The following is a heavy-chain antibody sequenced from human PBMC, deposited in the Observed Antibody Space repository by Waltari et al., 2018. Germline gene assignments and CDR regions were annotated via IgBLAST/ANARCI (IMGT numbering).Heavy chain of an antibody. CDR2: ITTSSSYI. CDR1: GFTFSRYS. V-gene: IGHV3-21*02. J-gene: IGHJ3*02. D-gene: IGHD6-19*01. Sequence: EVQLVESGGGLVEPGESLRLSCVGSGFTFSRYSLNGVRRAPGKGLGGVSSITTSSSYIYHADSVKGRFTTSRDNARKSLYLQMNSLRAEDTAVYYCARPRGGGWYSEGFDIWGQGTMVTVSS. CDR3: ARPRGGGWYSEGFDI.